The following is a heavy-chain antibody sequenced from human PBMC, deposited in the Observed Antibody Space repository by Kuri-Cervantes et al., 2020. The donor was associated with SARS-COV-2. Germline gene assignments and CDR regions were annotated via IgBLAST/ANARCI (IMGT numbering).Heavy chain of an antibody. CDR2: MNPNSGNT. J-gene: IGHJ3*02. V-gene: IGHV1-8*03. Sequence: ASVKVSCKASGYTFTSYDINWVRQATGQGLEWMGWMNPNSGNTGYAQKFQGRVTITRNTSISTAYMGLSSLRSEDTAVYYCARGWQQQLVGDALDIWGQGTMVTVSS. CDR1: GYTFTSYD. D-gene: IGHD6-13*01. CDR3: ARGWQQQLVGDALDI.